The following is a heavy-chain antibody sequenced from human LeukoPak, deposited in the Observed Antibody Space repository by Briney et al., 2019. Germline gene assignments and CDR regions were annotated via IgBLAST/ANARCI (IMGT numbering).Heavy chain of an antibody. CDR1: GGTFSSYA. V-gene: IGHV1-69*05. D-gene: IGHD5-18*01. Sequence: EASVKVSCKASGGTFSSYAISWVRQAPGQGLEWMGRIIPIFGTANYAQKFQGRVTITTDESTSTAYMELSSLRSEDTAVYYCARDLRQVDKAMATEYNWFDPWGQGTLVTVSS. J-gene: IGHJ5*02. CDR3: ARDLRQVDKAMATEYNWFDP. CDR2: IIPIFGTA.